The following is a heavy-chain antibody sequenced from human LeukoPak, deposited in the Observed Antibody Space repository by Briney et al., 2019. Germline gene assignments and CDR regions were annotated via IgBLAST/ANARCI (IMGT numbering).Heavy chain of an antibody. V-gene: IGHV3-53*05. Sequence: GGSLRLSCAASGFTVSSNYMSWVRQAPGKGLEWVSVIYSGGSTYYADSVKGRFTISRDNSKNTLYLQMNSLRAEDTAVYYCARDKYCSSTSCYRTDAFDIWGQGTMVTVSS. CDR1: GFTVSSNY. CDR2: IYSGGST. CDR3: ARDKYCSSTSCYRTDAFDI. D-gene: IGHD2-2*01. J-gene: IGHJ3*02.